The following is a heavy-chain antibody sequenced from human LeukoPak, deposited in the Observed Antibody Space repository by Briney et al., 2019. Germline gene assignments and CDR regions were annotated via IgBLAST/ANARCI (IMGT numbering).Heavy chain of an antibody. D-gene: IGHD3-10*01. Sequence: PGGSLRLSCAASGFTFSSYAMSWGRQAPGKGLGWVSAISGSGGGTYYADSVKGRFTISRDNSKNTLYLQMNSLRAEDTAVYYCANEDESGSYYNVAFGAFDIWGQRTMVTVSS. V-gene: IGHV3-23*01. CDR2: ISGSGGGT. J-gene: IGHJ3*02. CDR3: ANEDESGSYYNVAFGAFDI. CDR1: GFTFSSYA.